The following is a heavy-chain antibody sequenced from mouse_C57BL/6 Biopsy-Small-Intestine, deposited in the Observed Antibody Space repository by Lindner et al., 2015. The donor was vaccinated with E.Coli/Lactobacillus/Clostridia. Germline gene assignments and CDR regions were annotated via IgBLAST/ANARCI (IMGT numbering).Heavy chain of an antibody. Sequence: VQLQESGAELVKPGASVKISCKASGYAFSSYWMNWVKQRPGKGLEWIGQIYPGGGDTNYNGKFKGKATLTADKSSSTAYMQLSSLTSEDSAVYFCARGGYGSHYFDYWGQGTTLTVSS. CDR1: GYAFSSYW. CDR3: ARGGYGSHYFDY. D-gene: IGHD1-1*01. CDR2: IYPGGGDT. J-gene: IGHJ2*01. V-gene: IGHV1-80*01.